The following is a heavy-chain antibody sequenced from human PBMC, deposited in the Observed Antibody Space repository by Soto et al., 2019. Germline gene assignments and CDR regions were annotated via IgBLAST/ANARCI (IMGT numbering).Heavy chain of an antibody. CDR3: ARKGTLYYYDSSGYLLDY. CDR2: INHSGST. J-gene: IGHJ4*02. Sequence: SETLSLTCAVYGGSFSGYYWSWIRQPPGKGLEWIGEINHSGSTNYNPSLKSRVTISVDTSKNQFSLKLSSVTAADTAVYYCARKGTLYYYDSSGYLLDYWSQGTLVTVSS. CDR1: GGSFSGYY. V-gene: IGHV4-34*01. D-gene: IGHD3-22*01.